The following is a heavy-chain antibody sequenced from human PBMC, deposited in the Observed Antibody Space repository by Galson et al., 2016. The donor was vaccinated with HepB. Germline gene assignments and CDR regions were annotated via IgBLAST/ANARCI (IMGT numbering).Heavy chain of an antibody. CDR3: ARRDGDDDSINS. V-gene: IGHV4-34*01. CDR1: GGSFGGYY. D-gene: IGHD4-17*01. J-gene: IGHJ4*02. Sequence: ETLSLTCAVYGGSFGGYYWSWIRQPPGKGLEWIGEINHSGSTNYNPSLKSRVTISVDMSKNQFSLKLSSVTAADTAGYYCARRDGDDDSINSWGQGTLVTVSS. CDR2: INHSGST.